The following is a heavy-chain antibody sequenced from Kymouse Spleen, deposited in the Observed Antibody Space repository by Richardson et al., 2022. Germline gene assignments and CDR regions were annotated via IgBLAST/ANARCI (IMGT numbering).Heavy chain of an antibody. CDR3: AEGAGDYYYGMDV. V-gene: IGHV4-34*01. D-gene: IGHD6-19*01. CDR2: INHSGST. J-gene: IGHJ6*02. Sequence: QVQLQQWGAGLLKPSETLSLTCAVYGGSFSGYYWSWIRQPPGKGLEWIGEINHSGSTNYNPSLKSRVTISVDTSKNQFSLKLSSVTAADTAVYYCAEGAGDYYYGMDVWGQGTTVTVSS. CDR1: GGSFSGYY.